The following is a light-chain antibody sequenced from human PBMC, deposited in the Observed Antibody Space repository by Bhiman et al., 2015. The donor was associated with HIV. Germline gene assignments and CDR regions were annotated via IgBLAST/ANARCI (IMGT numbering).Light chain of an antibody. Sequence: SYELTQDPVVSVALGQTVRITCQGDSLRSYCATWYQQKPGQAPVLVIYGENNRPSGIPDRFSGSTSENTASLTITGAQAEDEADYYCNSRDTSGNHLVFGTGTKVTVL. J-gene: IGLJ1*01. CDR3: NSRDTSGNHLV. CDR2: GEN. CDR1: SLRSYC. V-gene: IGLV3-19*01.